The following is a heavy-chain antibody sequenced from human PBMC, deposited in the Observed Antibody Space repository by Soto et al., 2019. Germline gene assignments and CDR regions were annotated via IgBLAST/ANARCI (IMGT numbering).Heavy chain of an antibody. CDR2: ISGSGGST. V-gene: IGHV3-23*01. J-gene: IGHJ4*02. D-gene: IGHD1-26*01. CDR1: GFTFSSYA. Sequence: EVQLLESGGGLVQPGGSLRLSCAASGFTFSSYAMSWVRQAPGKGLEWVSAISGSGGSTYYADSVKGRFTISRDNSKNTLNLQMNSLRAEDTAVYYCASSGSYYAGAFDYWGQGTLVTVSS. CDR3: ASSGSYYAGAFDY.